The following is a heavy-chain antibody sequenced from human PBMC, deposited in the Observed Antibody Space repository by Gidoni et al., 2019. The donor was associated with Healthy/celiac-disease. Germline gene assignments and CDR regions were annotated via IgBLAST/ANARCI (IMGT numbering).Heavy chain of an antibody. D-gene: IGHD3-3*01. CDR3: AKDAKGVFGVVLFDY. Sequence: EVQLVESGGGLVQPGRSLRLSCAASGFTFDDYAMHWVRQAPGKGLEWVSGIRWNSGSIGYADSVKGRFTISRDNAKNSLYLQMNSLRAEDTALYYCAKDAKGVFGVVLFDYWGQGTLVTVSS. CDR1: GFTFDDYA. V-gene: IGHV3-9*01. J-gene: IGHJ4*02. CDR2: IRWNSGSI.